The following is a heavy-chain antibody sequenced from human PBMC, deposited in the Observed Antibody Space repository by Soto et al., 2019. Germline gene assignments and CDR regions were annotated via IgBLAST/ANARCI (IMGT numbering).Heavy chain of an antibody. D-gene: IGHD6-13*01. CDR2: MNPNSGNT. Sequence: GXSVKVSCKASGYTFTSYDINWVRQATVQGLEWMGWMNPNSGNTGYAQKFQGRVTMTRNTSISTAYMELSSLRSEDTAVYYCARGQRSIAAAGARGWFDPWGQRTLVTVYS. V-gene: IGHV1-8*01. J-gene: IGHJ5*02. CDR1: GYTFTSYD. CDR3: ARGQRSIAAAGARGWFDP.